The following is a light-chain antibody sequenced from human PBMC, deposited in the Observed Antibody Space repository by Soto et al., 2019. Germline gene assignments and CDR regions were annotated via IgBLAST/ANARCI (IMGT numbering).Light chain of an antibody. J-gene: IGLJ3*02. CDR1: SGSVSTSLY. V-gene: IGLV8-61*01. Sequence: QTVVTQEQSVSVSPGGTVTLTCGLSSGSVSTSLYPSWYQQTPGQPPRTLIYSTNSRSSGVPDRFSGSILGDKAALTITGAQADDESDYHCVLYMGSGFSVFGGGTKLTVL. CDR3: VLYMGSGFSV. CDR2: STN.